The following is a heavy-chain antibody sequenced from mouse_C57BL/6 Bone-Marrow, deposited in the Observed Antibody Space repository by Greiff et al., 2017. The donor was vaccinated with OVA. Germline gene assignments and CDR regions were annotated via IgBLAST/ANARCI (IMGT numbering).Heavy chain of an antibody. J-gene: IGHJ1*03. Sequence: VQLQQSGPELVKPGASVKISCKASGYAFSSSWMNWVKQRPGKGLEWIGRIYPGDGDTNYNGKFKGKATLTADKSSSTAYMQLSSLTSEDSAVYFCARETTGFWGTGTTVTVSS. CDR2: IYPGDGDT. D-gene: IGHD1-1*01. CDR3: ARETTGF. V-gene: IGHV1-82*01. CDR1: GYAFSSSW.